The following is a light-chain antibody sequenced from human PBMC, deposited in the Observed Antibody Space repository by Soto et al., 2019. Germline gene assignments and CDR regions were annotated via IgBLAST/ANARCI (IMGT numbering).Light chain of an antibody. CDR3: SSYADSNNLVV. J-gene: IGLJ2*01. V-gene: IGLV2-8*01. CDR1: GSDVGAYNF. Sequence: QSVLTQPPSASGSPGQSVTISCTGTGSDVGAYNFVSWYQHHPGKAPQALIYEVYKRPSGVPDRFSGSKSGNTASLTVSGLQTEDEADYYCSSYADSNNLVVFGGGTQLTVL. CDR2: EVY.